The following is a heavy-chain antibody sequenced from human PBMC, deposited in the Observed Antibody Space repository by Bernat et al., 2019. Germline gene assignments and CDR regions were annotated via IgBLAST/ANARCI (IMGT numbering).Heavy chain of an antibody. V-gene: IGHV4-39*01. CDR2: IYYSGST. D-gene: IGHD6-6*01. J-gene: IGHJ4*02. CDR3: ARQYGDSSSSEDY. Sequence: QLQLQESGPGLVKPSETLSLTCTVSGGSISSSSYYWGWIRQPPGKGLEWIGSIYYSGSTYYNPSLKSRVTISVDTSKNQFSLKLSSVTAADTAVYYYARQYGDSSSSEDYWGQGTLVTVSS. CDR1: GGSISSSSYY.